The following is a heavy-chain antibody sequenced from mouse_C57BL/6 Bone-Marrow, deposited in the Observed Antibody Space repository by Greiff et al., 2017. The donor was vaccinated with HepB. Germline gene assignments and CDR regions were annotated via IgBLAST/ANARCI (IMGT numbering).Heavy chain of an antibody. J-gene: IGHJ3*01. CDR2: ISYDGSN. V-gene: IGHV3-6*01. Sequence: EVHLVESGPGLVKPSQSLSLTCSVTGYSITSGYYWNWIRQFPGNKLEWMGYISYDGSNNYNPSLKNRISITRDTSKNQFFLKLNSVTTEDTATYYCARVYYDYSWFAYWGQGTLVTVSA. CDR1: GYSITSGYY. CDR3: ARVYYDYSWFAY. D-gene: IGHD2-4*01.